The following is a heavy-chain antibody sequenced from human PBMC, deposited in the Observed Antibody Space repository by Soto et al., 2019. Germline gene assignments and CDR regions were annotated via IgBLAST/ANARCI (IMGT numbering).Heavy chain of an antibody. Sequence: EVQLVESGGGLVKPGGSLRLSCAASGFTFSSYSMNWVRQAPGKGLEWVSSISSSSSYIYYADSVKGRFTISRDNAKNSLYLQMNSLRAEDTAVYYCARASSTSFDDAFAIWGQGTMVTVSS. CDR2: ISSSSSYI. J-gene: IGHJ3*02. CDR3: ARASSTSFDDAFAI. CDR1: GFTFSSYS. D-gene: IGHD2-2*01. V-gene: IGHV3-21*01.